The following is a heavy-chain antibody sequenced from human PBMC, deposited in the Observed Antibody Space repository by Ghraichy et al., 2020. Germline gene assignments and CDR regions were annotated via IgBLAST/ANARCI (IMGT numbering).Heavy chain of an antibody. V-gene: IGHV3-23*01. Sequence: GGSLRLSCAASGFSFRTYAMTWVRQAPGKGLEWISRIAGGGGRTYYTDSVKGRFIVSRDNSKNTLYLQMNSLRVVDTAMYYCARGRPPGGIDCTFDSWGHGTLVTVPS. CDR2: IAGGGGRT. CDR1: GFSFRTYA. CDR3: ARGRPPGGIDCTFDS. D-gene: IGHD2-21*02. J-gene: IGHJ4*01.